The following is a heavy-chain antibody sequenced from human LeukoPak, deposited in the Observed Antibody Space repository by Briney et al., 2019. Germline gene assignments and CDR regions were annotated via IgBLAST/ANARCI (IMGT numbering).Heavy chain of an antibody. D-gene: IGHD3-9*01. J-gene: IGHJ4*02. V-gene: IGHV4-59*08. CDR3: ARLGGTYYDILTGQGAFDY. CDR2: IYYSGST. Sequence: PSETLSLTCTVSGGSISSYYWSWIRQPPGKGLEWIGYIYYSGSTNYNPSLKSRVTISVDTSKNQFSLKLSSVTAADTAVYYCARLGGTYYDILTGQGAFDYWGQGTPVTVSS. CDR1: GGSISSYY.